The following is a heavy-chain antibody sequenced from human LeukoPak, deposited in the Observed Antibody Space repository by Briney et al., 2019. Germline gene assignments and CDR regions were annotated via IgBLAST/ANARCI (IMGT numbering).Heavy chain of an antibody. CDR1: GFTFSSYS. J-gene: IGHJ5*02. CDR2: ISSSNSTI. V-gene: IGHV3-48*01. Sequence: GGSLRLSCAASGFTFSSYSMNWVRQAPGKGLEWVSYISSSNSTIYYADSVKGRFTISRDNAKNSLYLQMNSLRAEDTAVYYCARDLVVVVPAAIHSWFDPWGQGTLVTVSS. CDR3: ARDLVVVVPAAIHSWFDP. D-gene: IGHD2-2*02.